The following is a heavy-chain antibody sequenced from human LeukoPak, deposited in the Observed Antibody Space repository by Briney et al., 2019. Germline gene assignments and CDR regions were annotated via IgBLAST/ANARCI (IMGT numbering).Heavy chain of an antibody. V-gene: IGHV3-23*01. J-gene: IGHJ4*02. Sequence: GESLRLSCAASGFTFSSYAMSWVRQAPGKGLEWVSAISGSGGSTYYADSVKGRFTISRDNSKNTLYLQMNSLRAEDTAVYYCAKGLKGEDYDYVWGSYLGDYFDYWGQGTLVTVSS. CDR2: ISGSGGST. CDR1: GFTFSSYA. CDR3: AKGLKGEDYDYVWGSYLGDYFDY. D-gene: IGHD3-16*02.